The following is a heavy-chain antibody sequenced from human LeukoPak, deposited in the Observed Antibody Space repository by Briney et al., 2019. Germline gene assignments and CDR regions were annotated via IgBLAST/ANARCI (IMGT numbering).Heavy chain of an antibody. Sequence: SETLSLTCAVYGGSFSGYYWSWIRQPPGKGLEWIGEINHSGSTNYNPSLKSRVTISVDTSKNQSSLKLSSVTAADTAVYYCARDLYSGYGYYYYYGMDVWGQGTTVTVSS. D-gene: IGHD5-12*01. CDR3: ARDLYSGYGYYYYYGMDV. J-gene: IGHJ6*02. CDR2: INHSGST. V-gene: IGHV4-34*01. CDR1: GGSFSGYY.